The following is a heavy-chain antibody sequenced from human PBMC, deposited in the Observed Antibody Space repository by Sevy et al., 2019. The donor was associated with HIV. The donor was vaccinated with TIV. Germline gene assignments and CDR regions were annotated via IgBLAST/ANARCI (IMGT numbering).Heavy chain of an antibody. CDR2: IYLTGTT. Sequence: SETLSLTCSVSGFSISSGYFWGWFRHPPGKGLEWIGSIYLTGTTYYNPSLKRRVTISVDTSKNQISLRLSAVTAADAAVYYCARVLLRLGELSSMDSWGQGTPVTVSS. CDR1: GFSISSGYF. J-gene: IGHJ4*02. V-gene: IGHV4-38-2*02. D-gene: IGHD3-16*02. CDR3: ARVLLRLGELSSMDS.